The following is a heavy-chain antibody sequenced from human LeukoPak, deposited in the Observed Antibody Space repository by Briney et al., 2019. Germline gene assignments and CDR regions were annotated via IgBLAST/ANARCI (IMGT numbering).Heavy chain of an antibody. CDR2: IYSCGST. V-gene: IGHV3-53*01. D-gene: IGHD2-2*01. CDR3: ARSKYCSSTSCYAAMGWFDP. Sequence: GGSLRLFCAASGFTVSSYYVSCLRDAPEKALEWRSVIYSCGSTYYADSVKGRFTISRDNYKNTLFLQVNSPRAEDTAVYYCARSKYCSSTSCYAAMGWFDPWGQGTLVTVSS. CDR1: GFTVSSYY. J-gene: IGHJ5*02.